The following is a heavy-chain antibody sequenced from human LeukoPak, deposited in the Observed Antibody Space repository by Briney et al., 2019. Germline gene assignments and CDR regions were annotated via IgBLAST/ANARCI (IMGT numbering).Heavy chain of an antibody. D-gene: IGHD4-11*01. J-gene: IGHJ6*03. CDR3: ARDYMTTEYYYYMDV. V-gene: IGHV4-4*07. CDR2: IYTSGST. CDR1: GGSFSGYY. Sequence: SETLSLTCAVYGGSFSGYYWSWIRQPAGKGLEWIGRIYTSGSTNYNPSLKSRVTMSVDTSKNQFSLKLSSVTAADTAVYYCARDYMTTEYYYYMDVWGKGTTVTVSS.